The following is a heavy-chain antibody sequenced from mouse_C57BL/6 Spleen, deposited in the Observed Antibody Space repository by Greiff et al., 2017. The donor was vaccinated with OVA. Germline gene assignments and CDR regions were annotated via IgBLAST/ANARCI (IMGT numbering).Heavy chain of an antibody. CDR3: ATITTVVAPYAMDY. CDR1: GYTFTDYY. D-gene: IGHD1-1*01. Sequence: VQLQQSGPELVKPGASVKISCKASGYTFTDYYMNWVKQSHGKSLEWIGDINPNNGGTSYNQKFKGKATLTVDKSSSTAYMELRSLTSEDSAVYYCATITTVVAPYAMDYWGQGTSVTVSS. CDR2: INPNNGGT. V-gene: IGHV1-26*01. J-gene: IGHJ4*01.